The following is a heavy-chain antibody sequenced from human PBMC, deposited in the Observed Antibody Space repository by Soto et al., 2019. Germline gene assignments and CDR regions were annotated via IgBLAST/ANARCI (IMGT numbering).Heavy chain of an antibody. CDR1: GGSFSGYY. Sequence: PSETLSLTCAVYGGSFSGYYWSWIRQPPGKGLEWIGEINHSGSTNYNPSLKSRVTISVDTSKNQFSLKLSSVTAADTAVYYCARGGLVTTGTTQYYFDYWGQGTLVTVSS. D-gene: IGHD1-1*01. CDR2: INHSGST. CDR3: ARGGLVTTGTTQYYFDY. V-gene: IGHV4-34*01. J-gene: IGHJ4*02.